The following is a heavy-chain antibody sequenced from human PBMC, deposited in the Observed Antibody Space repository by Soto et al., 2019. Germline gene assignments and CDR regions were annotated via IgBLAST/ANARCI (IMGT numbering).Heavy chain of an antibody. V-gene: IGHV3-43*01. Sequence: EEQLVESGGAVVQPGGSLRLSCEASGFTFGSYTMHWVRQAPGKGLEWVSLISWNGGSSFYADSVKGRFTISRDNSRDSLYLQINSLRPEDSALYYCAKNIGAHGSGGGDVWGHGTTVTVSS. CDR3: AKNIGAHGSGGGDV. J-gene: IGHJ6*02. CDR1: GFTFGSYT. CDR2: ISWNGGSS. D-gene: IGHD3-10*01.